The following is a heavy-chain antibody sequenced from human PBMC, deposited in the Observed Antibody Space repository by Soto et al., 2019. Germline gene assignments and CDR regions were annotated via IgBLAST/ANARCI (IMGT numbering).Heavy chain of an antibody. CDR2: IHQGGNEK. Sequence: GGSLRLSCVTSGFTFSNHWMSLVRQAPGKGLEWVANIHQGGNEKYSVDSVKGRFTFSRDNAKNSVYLQVNSLRPEDTDVYYCARADRSGFDLWGQGTMVTVS. V-gene: IGHV3-7*02. CDR1: GFTFSNHW. J-gene: IGHJ3*01. CDR3: ARADRSGFDL. D-gene: IGHD3-3*01.